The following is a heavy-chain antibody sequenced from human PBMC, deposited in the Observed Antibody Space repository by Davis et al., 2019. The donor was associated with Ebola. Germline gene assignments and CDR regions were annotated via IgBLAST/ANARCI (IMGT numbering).Heavy chain of an antibody. Sequence: GESLKISCAASGFTFSCFGMGWVRPAPGNGLGWISALSASGGVPHYADPVKGRFAISRDNSKNTLYLQMNSLRAEDTAVYYCAKSSVAGTSGMAVWGQGTTVTVSS. D-gene: IGHD6-19*01. J-gene: IGHJ6*02. CDR3: AKSSVAGTSGMAV. CDR1: GFTFSCFG. CDR2: LSASGGVP. V-gene: IGHV3-23*01.